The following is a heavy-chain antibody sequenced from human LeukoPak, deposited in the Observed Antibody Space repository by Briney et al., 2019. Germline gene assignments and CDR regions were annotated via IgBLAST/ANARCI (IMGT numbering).Heavy chain of an antibody. CDR2: IYYSGST. J-gene: IGHJ4*02. D-gene: IGHD2-8*01. CDR1: GGSIHSYY. V-gene: IGHV4-59*01. Sequence: PSETLSLTCTVSGGSIHSYYWSWIRQPPGKGLEWIGYIYYSGSTNYNPSLKSRVTISVDTSKNQFSLKLSSVTAADTAVYYCASLPYCTNGVCYDYWGQGTLVTVSS. CDR3: ASLPYCTNGVCYDY.